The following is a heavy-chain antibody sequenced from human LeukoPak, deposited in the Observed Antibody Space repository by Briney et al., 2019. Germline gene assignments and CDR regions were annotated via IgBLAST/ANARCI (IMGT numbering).Heavy chain of an antibody. V-gene: IGHV4-61*02. CDR3: ARAMVRGVKGYSYYYMDV. J-gene: IGHJ6*03. CDR1: GGSISSGSYY. CDR2: IYTSGST. D-gene: IGHD3-10*01. Sequence: SQTLSLTCTVSGGSISSGSYYWSWIRQPAGRGLEWIGRIYTSGSTNYNPSLKSRVTISVDTSKNQFSLKLSSVTAADTAVYYCARAMVRGVKGYSYYYMDVWGKGTTVTVSS.